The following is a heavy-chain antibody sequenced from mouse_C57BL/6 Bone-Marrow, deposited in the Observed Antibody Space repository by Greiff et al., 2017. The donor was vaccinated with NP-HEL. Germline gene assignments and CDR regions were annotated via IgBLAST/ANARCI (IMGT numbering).Heavy chain of an antibody. CDR1: GFTFSSYA. J-gene: IGHJ1*03. D-gene: IGHD2-5*01. Sequence: DVKLVESGGGLVKPGGSLKLSCAASGFTFSSYAMSWVRQTPEKRLEWVATISDGGSYTYYPDNVKGRFTISRDNAKNNLYLQMSHLKSEDTAMYYCARDEAYYSNPYWYFDVWGTGTTVTVSS. CDR3: ARDEAYYSNPYWYFDV. V-gene: IGHV5-4*01. CDR2: ISDGGSYT.